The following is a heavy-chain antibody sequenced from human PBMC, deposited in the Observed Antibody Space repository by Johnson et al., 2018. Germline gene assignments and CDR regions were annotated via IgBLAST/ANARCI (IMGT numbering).Heavy chain of an antibody. CDR1: GDSISNYL. V-gene: IGHV4-59*01. CDR2: INYSGST. CDR3: ARDGYCIGATCFDYYYMDV. J-gene: IGHJ6*03. Sequence: QVQLQESGPGLVKPSETLSLICTVSGDSISNYLWSWIRQPPGKGLEWIGYINYSGSTYYNPSLRSRVTISVDTSRNQFSLKLRSVPAADTAVYYCARDGYCIGATCFDYYYMDVWGKGTTVTVSS. D-gene: IGHD2-2*03.